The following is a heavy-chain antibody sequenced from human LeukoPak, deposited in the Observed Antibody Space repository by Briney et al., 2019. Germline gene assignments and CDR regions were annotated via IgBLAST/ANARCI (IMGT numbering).Heavy chain of an antibody. CDR3: ARWGLRWSSDYYMDV. V-gene: IGHV1-18*01. D-gene: IGHD4-23*01. Sequence: GASVKVSCKASGYTFTSYGISWVRQAPGQGLEWMGWISAYNGNTNYAQKLQGRVTMTTDTSTSTAYMELRSLRSDDTAVYYCARWGLRWSSDYYMDVWGKGTTVTISS. CDR1: GYTFTSYG. J-gene: IGHJ6*03. CDR2: ISAYNGNT.